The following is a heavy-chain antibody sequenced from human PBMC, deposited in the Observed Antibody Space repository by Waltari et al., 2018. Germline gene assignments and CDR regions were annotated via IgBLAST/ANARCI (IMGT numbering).Heavy chain of an antibody. V-gene: IGHV5-51*03. CDR1: GYSFISYW. CDR3: AIPRRGRDAFDV. D-gene: IGHD3-10*01. CDR2: IWPDDSDT. J-gene: IGHJ3*01. Sequence: EVQLVQSGPEVKKSGESLRISCQVSGYSFISYWIAWVRQMPGKGLEYMGIIWPDDSDTRYSPSFQGQVIISVDKSIGTTYLQLNTLKASDTAMYYCAIPRRGRDAFDVWGPGTMVTVSS.